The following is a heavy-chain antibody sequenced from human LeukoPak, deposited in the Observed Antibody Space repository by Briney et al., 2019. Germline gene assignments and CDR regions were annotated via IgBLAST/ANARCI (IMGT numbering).Heavy chain of an antibody. CDR1: GGSISSYY. CDR3: ARDSGSGTYY. D-gene: IGHD6-19*01. V-gene: IGHV4-59*01. Sequence: SETLSLTCTVSGGSISSYYWSWIRQPPGKGLEWIGHIYYSGSTNYNPSLKSRVTISIDTSKNQFSLKLSSVTAADTAVYYCARDSGSGTYYWGQGTLVTASS. J-gene: IGHJ4*02. CDR2: IYYSGST.